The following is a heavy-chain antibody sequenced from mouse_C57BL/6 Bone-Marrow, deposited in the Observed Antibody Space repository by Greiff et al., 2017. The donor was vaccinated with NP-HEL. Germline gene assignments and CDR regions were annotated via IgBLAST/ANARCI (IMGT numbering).Heavy chain of an antibody. CDR3: VRPVSPNWDEFAY. Sequence: EVMLVESGGGLVQPKGSLKLSCAASGFSFNTYAMNWVRQAPGKGLEWVARIRSKSNNYATYYADSVKDRFTISRDDSESMLYLQMNNLKTEDTAMYYCVRPVSPNWDEFAYWGQGTLVTVSA. V-gene: IGHV10-1*01. D-gene: IGHD4-1*01. J-gene: IGHJ3*01. CDR1: GFSFNTYA. CDR2: IRSKSNNYAT.